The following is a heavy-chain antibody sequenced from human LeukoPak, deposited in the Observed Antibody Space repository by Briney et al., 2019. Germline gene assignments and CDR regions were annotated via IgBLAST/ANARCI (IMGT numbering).Heavy chain of an antibody. Sequence: GGSLRLSCAASGFTFSSYAMSWVRQAPGKGLEWVSAISGSGGITYNADSMKGRFTIATDYSNHTLYLRSNSMRAEETAVYYCAKEGYDSSLYYYYYGMDVWGQGTTVTVSS. D-gene: IGHD3-22*01. V-gene: IGHV3-23*01. CDR2: ISGSGGIT. CDR3: AKEGYDSSLYYYYYGMDV. CDR1: GFTFSSYA. J-gene: IGHJ6*02.